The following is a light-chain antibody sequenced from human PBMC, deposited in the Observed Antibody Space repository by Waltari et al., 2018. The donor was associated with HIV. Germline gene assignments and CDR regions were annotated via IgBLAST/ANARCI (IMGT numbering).Light chain of an antibody. V-gene: IGKV4-1*01. CDR2: WAS. J-gene: IGKJ3*01. Sequence: DIVMTQSPDSLAVSLGERATIKCKSSQSILHNSNNKNFLAWYQQKPGQPPKLLLEWASTRESGVTISSLQAEDVAVYYCQQYYSTPTFGPGTKVDIK. CDR3: QQYYSTPT. CDR1: QSILHNSNNKNF.